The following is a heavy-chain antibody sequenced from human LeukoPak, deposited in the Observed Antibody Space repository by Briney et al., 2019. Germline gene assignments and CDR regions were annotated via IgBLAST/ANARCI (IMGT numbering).Heavy chain of an antibody. Sequence: SETLSLTCTVSGGSISSSSYYWSWIRQPAGKGLEWIGRIYTSGSTNYNPSLKSRVAISVDTSKNQFSLKLSSVTAADTAVYYCARTTEGGYTYDYFYYYYMDVWGKGTTVTISS. V-gene: IGHV4-61*02. J-gene: IGHJ6*03. CDR3: ARTTEGGYTYDYFYYYYMDV. CDR1: GGSISSSSYY. D-gene: IGHD5-18*01. CDR2: IYTSGST.